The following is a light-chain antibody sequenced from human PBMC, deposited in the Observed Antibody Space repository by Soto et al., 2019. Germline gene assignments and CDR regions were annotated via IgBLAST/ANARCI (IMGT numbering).Light chain of an antibody. CDR2: GAS. V-gene: IGKV3-20*01. Sequence: EIVLTQSPGTLSLSPGERATLSCRASQSVSSSYLAWYQQKPGQAPRLLTYGASSRATGIPDRFSGSGSGTDFTLTISRLEPEDFAVYYCQQYGSSLVLGQGTKVDIK. J-gene: IGKJ1*01. CDR1: QSVSSSY. CDR3: QQYGSSLV.